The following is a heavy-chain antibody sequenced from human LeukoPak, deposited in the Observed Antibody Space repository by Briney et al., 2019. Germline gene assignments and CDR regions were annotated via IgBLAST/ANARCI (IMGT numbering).Heavy chain of an antibody. CDR1: GFTFGDYA. D-gene: IGHD3-10*01. CDR2: IRSKAYGGTT. V-gene: IGHV3-49*04. CDR3: TRDFGELLFPPRGEILDY. J-gene: IGHJ4*02. Sequence: PGGSLRLSCTASGFTFGDYAMSWVRQAPGKGLEWVGFIRSKAYGGTTEYAASVKGRFTISRDDSKSIAYLQMNSLKTEDTAVYYCTRDFGELLFPPRGEILDYWGQGTLVTVSS.